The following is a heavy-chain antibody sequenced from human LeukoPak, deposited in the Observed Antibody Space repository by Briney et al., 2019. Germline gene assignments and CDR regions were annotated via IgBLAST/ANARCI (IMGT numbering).Heavy chain of an antibody. D-gene: IGHD3-16*02. CDR3: ARPTTWGSYHGALGY. CDR1: GYSFTGYW. Sequence: GESLKISCKGSGYSFTGYWIAWVRQMPGKGLEWMGVIYPGDSETKYSPSFQGQVTMSADRSTSTAYLQWSSLKASDTAMYYCARPTTWGSYHGALGYWGQGTLVTVSS. V-gene: IGHV5-51*01. J-gene: IGHJ4*02. CDR2: IYPGDSET.